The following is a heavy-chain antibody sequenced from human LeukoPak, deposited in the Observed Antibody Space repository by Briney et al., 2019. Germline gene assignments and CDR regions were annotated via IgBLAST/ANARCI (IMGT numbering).Heavy chain of an antibody. CDR3: ARGLLRYFDWLLDPDAFDI. CDR1: GGSFSGYY. CDR2: INHSGST. Sequence: SETLSLTCAVYGGSFSGYYWSWIRQPPGKGLEWIGEINHSGSTNYNPSLKSRVTISVDTSKNQFSLKLSSVTAADTAVYYCARGLLRYFDWLLDPDAFDIWGQGTMVTVSS. J-gene: IGHJ3*02. V-gene: IGHV4-34*01. D-gene: IGHD3-9*01.